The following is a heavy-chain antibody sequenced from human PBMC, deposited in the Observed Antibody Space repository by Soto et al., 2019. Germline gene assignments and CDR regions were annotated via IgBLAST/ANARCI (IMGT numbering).Heavy chain of an antibody. CDR1: GGSISSGGYS. CDR2: IYHSGST. Sequence: SETLSLTCAVSGGSISSGGYSWSWTRQPPGKGLEWIGYIYHSGSTYYNPSLKSRVTISVDRSKNQFSLKLSSVTAADTAVYYCARGGLGATFDYWGQGSLVTVSS. CDR3: ARGGLGATFDY. V-gene: IGHV4-30-2*01. J-gene: IGHJ4*02. D-gene: IGHD5-12*01.